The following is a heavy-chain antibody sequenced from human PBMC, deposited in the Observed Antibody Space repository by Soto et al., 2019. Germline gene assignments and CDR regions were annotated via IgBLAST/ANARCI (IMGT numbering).Heavy chain of an antibody. V-gene: IGHV3-30-3*01. D-gene: IGHD3-22*01. CDR1: GFTFSSYA. CDR2: ISYDGSNK. CDR3: ARDSSGYYASDYYYYYGMDV. Sequence: PGGSLRLSCAASGFTFSSYAMHWVRQAPGKGLEWVAVISYDGSNKYYADSVKGRLTISRDNSKNTLYLQMNSLRAEDTAVYYCARDSSGYYASDYYYYYGMDVWGQGTTVTVSS. J-gene: IGHJ6*02.